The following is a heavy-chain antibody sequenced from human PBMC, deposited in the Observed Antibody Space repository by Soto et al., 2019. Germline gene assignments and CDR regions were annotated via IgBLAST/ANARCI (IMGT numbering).Heavy chain of an antibody. D-gene: IGHD3-10*01. CDR3: ARAVLGPNNYYGSGSYYN. J-gene: IGHJ4*02. Sequence: QVQLVQSGAEVKKPGASVKVSCKASGYTFTSYGISWVRQAPGQGLEWMGWISAYNGNTNYAQKLQGRVTMTTDTSTSTAYMDLRSLRSDDTAVYYCARAVLGPNNYYGSGSYYNWGKGTLVTVSS. V-gene: IGHV1-18*01. CDR1: GYTFTSYG. CDR2: ISAYNGNT.